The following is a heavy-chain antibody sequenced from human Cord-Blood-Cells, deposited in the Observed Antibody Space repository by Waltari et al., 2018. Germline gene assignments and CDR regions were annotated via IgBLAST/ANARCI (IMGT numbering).Heavy chain of an antibody. V-gene: IGHV3-7*01. CDR3: ARDGGGYDWEFDY. D-gene: IGHD5-12*01. Sequence: EVQLVESGGGLVQPGGSLRLSCAASGFTFSSYWMSWVRQAPGKGLEWVANIKQDGSEKYYVDSVKGRFTISRDNAKNSLYLQMNSLRAEDTAVYYCARDGGGYDWEFDYWGQGTLVTVSS. J-gene: IGHJ4*02. CDR1: GFTFSSYW. CDR2: IKQDGSEK.